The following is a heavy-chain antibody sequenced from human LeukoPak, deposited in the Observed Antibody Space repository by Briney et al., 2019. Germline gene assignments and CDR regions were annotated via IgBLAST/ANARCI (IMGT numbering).Heavy chain of an antibody. CDR3: AGDPYGSGIFDY. V-gene: IGHV4-59*01. Sequence: PSETLSLTCSISGGSLSTYYWSWIRQAPGKGLEWIGYIYYSGISNSNPSVWSRVTISVDTSKNQFSLKLTSVTAADTAIYYCAGDPYGSGIFDYWGQGALVTVSS. J-gene: IGHJ4*02. CDR2: IYYSGIS. D-gene: IGHD3-10*01. CDR1: GGSLSTYY.